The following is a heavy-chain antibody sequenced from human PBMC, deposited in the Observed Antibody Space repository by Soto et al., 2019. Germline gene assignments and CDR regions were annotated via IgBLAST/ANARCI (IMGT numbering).Heavy chain of an antibody. CDR2: IWYDGSNK. CDR1: GFTFSSYG. CDR3: ARERALMTANPSEGSPPDY. V-gene: IGHV3-33*01. Sequence: PGGSLRLSCAASGFTFSSYGMHWVRQAPGKGLEWVAVIWYDGSNKYYADSVKGRFTISRDNSKNTLYLQMNSLRSDDTAVYYCARERALMTANPSEGSPPDYWGQGTLVTVSS. J-gene: IGHJ4*02. D-gene: IGHD2-21*02.